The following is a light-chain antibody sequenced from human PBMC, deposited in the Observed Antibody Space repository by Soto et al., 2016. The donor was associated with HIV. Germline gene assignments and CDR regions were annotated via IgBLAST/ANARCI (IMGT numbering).Light chain of an antibody. CDR3: EVWDDIGDQRV. V-gene: IGLV3-21*03. J-gene: IGLJ2*01. Sequence: SYVLTQPPSVSVAPGKTARVTCGGNNIGDKAVHWFQQKPGQAPVLVVYDDNYRPSGIPERFSGSNSGHTATLTISRVEAGDEADYYCEVWDDIGDQRVFG. CDR1: NIGDKA. CDR2: DDN.